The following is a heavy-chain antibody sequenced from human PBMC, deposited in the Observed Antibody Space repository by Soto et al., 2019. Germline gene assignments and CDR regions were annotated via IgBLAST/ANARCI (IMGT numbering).Heavy chain of an antibody. CDR2: ISYDGSNK. J-gene: IGHJ6*02. V-gene: IGHV3-30-3*01. Sequence: GGSLRLSCAASGFTFSSYAMHWVRQAPGKGLEWVAVISYDGSNKYYADPVKGRFTISRDNSKNTLYLQMNSLRAEDTAVYYCARDLTGGKPGFMEYYYYYGMDVWGQGTTVTVSS. CDR3: ARDLTGGKPGFMEYYYYYGMDV. D-gene: IGHD3-3*01. CDR1: GFTFSSYA.